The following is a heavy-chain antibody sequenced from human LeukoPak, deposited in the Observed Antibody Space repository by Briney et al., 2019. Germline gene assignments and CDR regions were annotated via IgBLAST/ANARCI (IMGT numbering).Heavy chain of an antibody. J-gene: IGHJ3*02. D-gene: IGHD3-22*01. V-gene: IGHV4-38-2*01. CDR2: IYHSGST. CDR3: AKNYYDTYDAFDI. CDR1: GYSISSGYY. Sequence: PSETLSLTCAVSGYSISSGYYWGWIRQPPGKGLEWIGSIYHSGSTYYNPSLKSRVTISVDTSKNQFSLKVSSVTAADTAVYYCAKNYYDTYDAFDIWGQGTMVTVSS.